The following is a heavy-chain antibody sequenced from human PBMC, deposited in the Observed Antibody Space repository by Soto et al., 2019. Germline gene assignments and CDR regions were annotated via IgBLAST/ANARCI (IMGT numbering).Heavy chain of an antibody. V-gene: IGHV4-59*02. CDR1: GGSVSGYY. Sequence: SETLSLTCTVSGGSVSGYYWSWIRQPPGKGLEWLGYIFYRGTTKYSPSVKGRVTISVDTSRNQFSLNLNSVTAADTAVYYCTRHAIIPKITYGMEGWGQGTMVTVSS. J-gene: IGHJ3*01. CDR3: TRHAIIPKITYGMEG. CDR2: IFYRGTT. D-gene: IGHD1-1*01.